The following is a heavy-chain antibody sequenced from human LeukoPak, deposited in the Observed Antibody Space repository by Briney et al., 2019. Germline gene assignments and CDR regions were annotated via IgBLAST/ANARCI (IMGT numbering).Heavy chain of an antibody. V-gene: IGHV5-51*01. CDR1: GYTFTGYY. Sequence: KVSCKASGYTFTGYYMHWVRQMPGKGLEWMGIIYPGDSDTRYSPSFQGQVTISADKSISTAYLQWSSLKASDTAMYYCITGGSGSFYNPFDYWGQGTLVIVSS. J-gene: IGHJ4*02. D-gene: IGHD3-10*01. CDR3: ITGGSGSFYNPFDY. CDR2: IYPGDSDT.